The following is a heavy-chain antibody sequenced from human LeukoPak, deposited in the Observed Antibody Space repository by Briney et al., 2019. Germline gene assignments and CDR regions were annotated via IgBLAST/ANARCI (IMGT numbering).Heavy chain of an antibody. CDR2: IYQTGTT. Sequence: SETLSLTCSVSGGSINNVVYYWDWIRQPPGKALEWIGDIYQTGTTYYNPSFESRVTISADTSNNQVSLKMNAVTAADTAVYYCARRRGSSSGGPFDYWGRGTLVIVS. V-gene: IGHV4-39*01. CDR1: GGSINNVVYY. CDR3: ARRRGSSSGGPFDY. D-gene: IGHD6-25*01. J-gene: IGHJ4*02.